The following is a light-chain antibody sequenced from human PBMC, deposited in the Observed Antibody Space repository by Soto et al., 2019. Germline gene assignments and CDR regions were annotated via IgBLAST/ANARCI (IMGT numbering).Light chain of an antibody. CDR3: QTWTTGPDWV. J-gene: IGLJ3*02. CDR1: SGHSSYT. Sequence: QTVVTQSPSASASLGASVKLTCTLSSGHSSYTIVWHQQQPDKGPRYLMNLDSDGSHYKGDVIPDRFSGSSSGTERYLTISSLQSEDEADYYCQTWTTGPDWVFGGGTKVTVL. V-gene: IGLV4-69*01. CDR2: LDSDGSH.